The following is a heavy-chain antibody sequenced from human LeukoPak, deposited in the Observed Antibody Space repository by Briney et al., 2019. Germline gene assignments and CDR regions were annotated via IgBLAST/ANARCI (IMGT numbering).Heavy chain of an antibody. CDR2: ISSSSTI. V-gene: IGHV3-48*04. CDR3: ARLRGILDAFDI. J-gene: IGHJ3*02. CDR1: GFTFSSYS. D-gene: IGHD1-14*01. Sequence: GGSLRLSCAASGFTFSSYSMNWVRQAPGKGLEWVSYISSSSTIYYADSVKGRFTISRDNAKNSLYLQMNSLRAEDTAVYYCARLRGILDAFDIWGQGTMVTVSS.